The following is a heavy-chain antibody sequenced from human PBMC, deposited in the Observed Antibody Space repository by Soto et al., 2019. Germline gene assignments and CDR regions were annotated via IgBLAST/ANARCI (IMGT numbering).Heavy chain of an antibody. CDR3: ARDVREYSGYGFDY. CDR1: GGSISSYY. J-gene: IGHJ4*02. D-gene: IGHD5-12*01. Sequence: PSETLSLTCTVSGGSISSYYWSWIRQPPGKGLEWIGYIYYSGSTNYNPSLKSRVTISVDTSKNQFSLKLSSVTAADTAVYYCARDVREYSGYGFDYWGQGTLVTVS. V-gene: IGHV4-59*01. CDR2: IYYSGST.